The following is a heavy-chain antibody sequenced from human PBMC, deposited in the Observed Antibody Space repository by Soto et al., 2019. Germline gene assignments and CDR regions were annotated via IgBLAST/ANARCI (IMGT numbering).Heavy chain of an antibody. CDR2: IKADGSEK. V-gene: IGHV3-7*03. D-gene: IGHD3-16*01. Sequence: GGSLRLSCAGSGFTFSNHWMNWVRQAPGKGLEWVANIKADGSEKYYVDSVKGRFTISRDNAKNSLYLQMNGLTAEATAEYYCARARGVDAWGQGTLVTVSS. CDR3: ARARGVDA. J-gene: IGHJ5*02. CDR1: GFTFSNHW.